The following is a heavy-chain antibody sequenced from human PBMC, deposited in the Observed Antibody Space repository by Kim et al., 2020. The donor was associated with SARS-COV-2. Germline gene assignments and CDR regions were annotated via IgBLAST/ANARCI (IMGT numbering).Heavy chain of an antibody. J-gene: IGHJ4*02. CDR3: SKASGWLPRY. V-gene: IGHV3-43*02. D-gene: IGHD6-19*01. CDR2: VSGDGGTT. Sequence: GGSLRLSCAVSGFTFADYVIHWVRQAPGKGLEWVALVSGDGGTTYYADSVKGRFTISRDNTKDTLYLQMNSLRTDDTAFYYCSKASGWLPRYWGQGTLVTVSS. CDR1: GFTFADYV.